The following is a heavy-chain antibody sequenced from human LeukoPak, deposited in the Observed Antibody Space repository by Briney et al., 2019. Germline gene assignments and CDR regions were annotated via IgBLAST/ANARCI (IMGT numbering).Heavy chain of an antibody. D-gene: IGHD6-13*01. Sequence: SETLSLTCTASGGSISSSSYYWGWIRQPPGKGLEWIGSIYHSGSTYYNPSLKSRVTISVDTSKNQFSLKLSSVTAADTAVYYCARGRQQLVAFDIWGQGTMVTVSS. CDR3: ARGRQQLVAFDI. CDR1: GGSISSSSYY. CDR2: IYHSGST. V-gene: IGHV4-39*07. J-gene: IGHJ3*02.